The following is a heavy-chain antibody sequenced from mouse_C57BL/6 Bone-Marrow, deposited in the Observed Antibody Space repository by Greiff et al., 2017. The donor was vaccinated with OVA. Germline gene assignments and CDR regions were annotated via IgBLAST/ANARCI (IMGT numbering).Heavy chain of an antibody. CDR2: IRSKSNNYAT. D-gene: IGHD1-1*01. J-gene: IGHJ1*03. Sequence: DVHLVESGGGLVQPKGSLKLSCAASGFSFNTYAMNWVRQAPGKGLEWVARIRSKSNNYATYYADSVKDRFTISRDDSESMLYLQMNNLKTEDTAMYYCVSNYYGSSPSFYFDVWGTGTTVTVSS. CDR1: GFSFNTYA. CDR3: VSNYYGSSPSFYFDV. V-gene: IGHV10-1*01.